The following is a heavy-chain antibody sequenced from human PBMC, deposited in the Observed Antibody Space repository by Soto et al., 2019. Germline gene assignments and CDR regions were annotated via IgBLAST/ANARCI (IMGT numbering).Heavy chain of an antibody. J-gene: IGHJ4*02. CDR2: IRNKGNSYAT. CDR3: TRLKEMSPIEVSFDH. V-gene: IGHV3-73*01. Sequence: PGGSLRLSCAASGFTFSGSAIHWVRQASGKGLEWVGRIRNKGNSYATAYAASVKGRFTVSRDDSKNTAYLQMNSLITEDTAVYYCTRLKEMSPIEVSFDHWGLGTLVTVSS. CDR1: GFTFSGSA.